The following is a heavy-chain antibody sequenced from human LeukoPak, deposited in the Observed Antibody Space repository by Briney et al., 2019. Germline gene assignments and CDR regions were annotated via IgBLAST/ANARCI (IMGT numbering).Heavy chain of an antibody. Sequence: GGSLRLSCAASGFTFDDYAMHWVRQAPGKGLEWVSGISWNSGSIGYADSVRGRFTISRDNAKNSLYLQMNSLRAEDTALYYCAKDVDAPYSSGFDPWGQGTLVTVSS. CDR3: AKDVDAPYSSGFDP. J-gene: IGHJ5*02. CDR2: ISWNSGSI. V-gene: IGHV3-9*01. CDR1: GFTFDDYA. D-gene: IGHD6-25*01.